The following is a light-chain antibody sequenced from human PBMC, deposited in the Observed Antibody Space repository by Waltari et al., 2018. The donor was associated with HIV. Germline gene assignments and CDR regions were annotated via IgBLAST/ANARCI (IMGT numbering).Light chain of an antibody. Sequence: QSVLTQPPSASGTPGQRVTISCSGSSSNIGSFYVYWYQQLPGSAPKLLIYRNNQRPSGVPDLFSGSKSGTSASLAISGLRSEDEADYYCAAWTDSLRGVVFGGGTKLSVL. CDR3: AAWTDSLRGVV. CDR2: RNN. CDR1: SSNIGSFY. J-gene: IGLJ2*01. V-gene: IGLV1-47*01.